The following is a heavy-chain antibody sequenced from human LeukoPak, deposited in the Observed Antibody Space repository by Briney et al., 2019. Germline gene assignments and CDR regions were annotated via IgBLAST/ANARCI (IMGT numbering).Heavy chain of an antibody. D-gene: IGHD2-2*01. CDR2: INHSGST. J-gene: IGHJ4*02. CDR1: AGSVSGSY. CDR3: ARGRGYCSSTSCSPFDY. Sequence: SETLSLTCAVYAGSVSGSYWGWIRHPPGKGLECMGEINHSGSTNYNPSLKSRVTISVDTSKNQFSLKLSSVTAADTAVYYCARGRGYCSSTSCSPFDYWGQGTLVTVSS. V-gene: IGHV4-34*01.